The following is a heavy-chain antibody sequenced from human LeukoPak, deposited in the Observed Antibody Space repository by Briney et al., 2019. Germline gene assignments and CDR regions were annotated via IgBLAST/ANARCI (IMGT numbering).Heavy chain of an antibody. CDR2: INHSGST. D-gene: IGHD5-24*01. CDR1: GGSSSGYY. CDR3: ARTGGRWLQRIDY. V-gene: IGHV4-34*01. Sequence: SETLSLTCAVYGGSSSGYYWSWIRQPPGKGLEWIGEINHSGSTNYNPSLKSRVTISVDTSKNQFSLKLSSVTAADTAVYYCARTGGRWLQRIDYWGQGTLVTVSS. J-gene: IGHJ4*02.